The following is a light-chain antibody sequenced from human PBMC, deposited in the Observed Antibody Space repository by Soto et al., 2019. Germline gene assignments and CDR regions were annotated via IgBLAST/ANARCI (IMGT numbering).Light chain of an antibody. Sequence: DVQMTQSPSSLSASVGDRVTITCRASQSISRYLIWYQQKPGKAPNLLIYEASTLQSGVPSRFSGSGSGTNFTLTISSLPSEDFATYYCQQSYNTPRAFGQGTKVEIK. CDR2: EAS. CDR3: QQSYNTPRA. J-gene: IGKJ1*01. CDR1: QSISRY. V-gene: IGKV1-39*01.